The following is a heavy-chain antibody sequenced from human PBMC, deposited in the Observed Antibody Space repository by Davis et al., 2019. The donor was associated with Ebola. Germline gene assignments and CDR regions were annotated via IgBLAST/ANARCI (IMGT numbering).Heavy chain of an antibody. CDR3: ARGYSSGWYYDY. V-gene: IGHV4-4*02. D-gene: IGHD6-19*01. Sequence: SETLSLTCAVSGGSISSSNWWSWVRQPPGKGLEWIGEIYHSGSTNYNPSLKSQVTISVDKSKNQFSLKLSSVTAADTAVYYCARGYSSGWYYDYWGQGTLVTVSS. CDR1: GGSISSSNW. CDR2: IYHSGST. J-gene: IGHJ4*02.